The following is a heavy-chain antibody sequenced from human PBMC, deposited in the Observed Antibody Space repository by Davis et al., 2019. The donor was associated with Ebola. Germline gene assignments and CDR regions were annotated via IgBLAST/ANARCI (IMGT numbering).Heavy chain of an antibody. Sequence: GGSLRLSCAASGFTFSNAWMSWVRQAPGKGLEWVGRIRSKANSYATAYAASVKGRFTISRDDSKNTAYLQMNSLKTEDTAVYYCTSTPPTLWDYWGQGTLVTVSS. CDR3: TSTPPTLWDY. V-gene: IGHV3-73*01. CDR2: IRSKANSYAT. CDR1: GFTFSNAW. J-gene: IGHJ4*02. D-gene: IGHD3-16*01.